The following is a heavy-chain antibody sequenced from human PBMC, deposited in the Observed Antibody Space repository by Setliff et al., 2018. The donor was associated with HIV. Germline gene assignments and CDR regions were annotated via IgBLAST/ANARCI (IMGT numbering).Heavy chain of an antibody. D-gene: IGHD3-10*01. Sequence: SETLSLTCAVSDYSVLNDNYWGWIRQSPGKGLGWIGSVHHDGSTYYHPSLKSRVTISVDTSKNQFSLKMTSVTAADTAVYYCARSLDSDFLYYFDYWGQGTLVTVSS. CDR2: VHHDGST. V-gene: IGHV4-38-2*01. CDR3: ARSLDSDFLYYFDY. J-gene: IGHJ4*02. CDR1: DYSVLNDNY.